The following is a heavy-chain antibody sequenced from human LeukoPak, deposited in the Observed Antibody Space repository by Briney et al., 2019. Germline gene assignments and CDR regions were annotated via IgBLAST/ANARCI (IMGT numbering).Heavy chain of an antibody. CDR1: GGSISSYY. CDR2: IYTSGST. V-gene: IGHV4-4*07. CDR3: ARDYYDSSGYPRIDY. Sequence: PSETLSLTCTVSGGSISSYYWSWIRQPAGKGLEWIGRIYTSGSTNYNPSLKSRVTMSVDTSKNQFSLKLSSVTAADTAVYYCARDYYDSSGYPRIDYWGQGTLVTVSS. J-gene: IGHJ4*02. D-gene: IGHD3-22*01.